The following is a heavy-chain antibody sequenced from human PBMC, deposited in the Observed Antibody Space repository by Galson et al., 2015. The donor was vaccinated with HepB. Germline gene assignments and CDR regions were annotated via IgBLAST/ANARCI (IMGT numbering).Heavy chain of an antibody. CDR1: GFTFSNYG. V-gene: IGHV3-23*01. CDR2: ISGSGGST. D-gene: IGHD7-27*01. CDR3: AKDAWGPFDY. Sequence: SLRLSCAASGFTFSNYGMNWVRQAPGKGLEWVSAISGSGGSTYYADSVKGRFTVSRDNSKNTLYLQMNSLRAEDTAVYYCAKDAWGPFDYWGQGTLDTVSS. J-gene: IGHJ4*02.